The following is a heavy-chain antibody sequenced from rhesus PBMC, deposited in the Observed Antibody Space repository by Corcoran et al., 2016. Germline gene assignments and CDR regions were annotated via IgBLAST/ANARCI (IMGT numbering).Heavy chain of an antibody. Sequence: QVQLQESGPGLVKPSETLSLPCAVSGGSISSSNWWSWIRQPPGKGLEGIGYISGSSVSTNYNPSHKSRGTISTDTAKNQFSLKLSSVTAADTAVYYCARHPVAAATSYWGQGVLVTVSS. CDR3: ARHPVAAATSY. CDR1: GGSISSSNW. D-gene: IGHD6-43*01. J-gene: IGHJ4*01. CDR2: ISGSSVST. V-gene: IGHV4-65*01.